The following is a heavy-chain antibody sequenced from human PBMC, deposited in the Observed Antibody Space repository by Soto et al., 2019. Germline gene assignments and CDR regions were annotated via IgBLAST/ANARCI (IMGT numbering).Heavy chain of an antibody. CDR2: ISYDSTKT. J-gene: IGHJ6*02. Sequence: GGSLRLSCAASGFTFNSYGMHWVRQGPGNGLEWVAFISYDSTKTYYADSVKGRFTISRDNSNSALYVQMNSLTGEDTAVYYCARTRSAWSDFHYYSLDVWGQGTTVTVSS. CDR3: ARTRSAWSDFHYYSLDV. CDR1: GFTFNSYG. D-gene: IGHD1-26*01. V-gene: IGHV3-30*03.